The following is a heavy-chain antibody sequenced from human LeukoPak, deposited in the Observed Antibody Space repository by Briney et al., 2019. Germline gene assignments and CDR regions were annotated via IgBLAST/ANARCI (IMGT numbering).Heavy chain of an antibody. J-gene: IGHJ6*02. CDR1: GFTFSSYS. V-gene: IGHV3-21*01. Sequence: PGGSLRLSCAASGFTFSSYSMNWVRQAPGKGLEWVSSISSSSSYMYYADSVKGRFTISRDNAKNSLYLQMNSLRAEDTAVYYCARVWELRYYGMDVWGQGTTVTVSS. CDR3: ARVWELRYYGMDV. D-gene: IGHD1-26*01. CDR2: ISSSSSYM.